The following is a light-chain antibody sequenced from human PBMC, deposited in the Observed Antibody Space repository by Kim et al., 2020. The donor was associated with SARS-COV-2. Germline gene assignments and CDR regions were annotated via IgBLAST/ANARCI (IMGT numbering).Light chain of an antibody. J-gene: IGKJ5*01. CDR2: GAY. CDR1: QSVSSSY. Sequence: EIVLTQSPGTLSLSPGERATLSCRASQSVSSSYLAWYQQKPGQAPSLLIYGAYRRATGIPDRFSGSGSGTDFTLTISRLEPEDFAVYYCQQYGSSRTFGQGTRLEIK. CDR3: QQYGSSRT. V-gene: IGKV3-20*01.